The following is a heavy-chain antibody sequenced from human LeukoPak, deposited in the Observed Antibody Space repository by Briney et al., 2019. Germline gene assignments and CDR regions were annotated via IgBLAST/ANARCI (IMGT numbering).Heavy chain of an antibody. CDR1: GFTFSTYS. CDR3: ANTNLDADYYGSGSPQVDY. J-gene: IGHJ4*02. Sequence: GGSLRLSCAASGFTFSTYSMNWVRQAPGKGLEWVSGIDSGSNNIHYADSVKGRFTISRDNSKNTLYLQMNSLRAEDTAVYYCANTNLDADYYGSGSPQVDYWGQGTLVTVSS. CDR2: IDSGSNNI. D-gene: IGHD3-10*01. V-gene: IGHV3-48*01.